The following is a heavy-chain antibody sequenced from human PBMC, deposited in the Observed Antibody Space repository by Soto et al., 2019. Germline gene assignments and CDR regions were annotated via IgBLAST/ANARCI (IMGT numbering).Heavy chain of an antibody. D-gene: IGHD1-20*01. Sequence: SVKVYCKDPGGTFSSYSIRWVRQAPGQGLEWMGGIIPIFGTANYAQKFQGRVTITADESTSTAYMELSSLRSEDTAVYYCAKRVYNWNYFDYWGQGTLVTISS. CDR1: GGTFSSYS. J-gene: IGHJ4*02. CDR3: AKRVYNWNYFDY. V-gene: IGHV1-69*13. CDR2: IIPIFGTA.